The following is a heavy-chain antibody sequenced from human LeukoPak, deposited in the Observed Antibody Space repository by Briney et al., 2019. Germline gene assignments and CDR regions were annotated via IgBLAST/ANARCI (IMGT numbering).Heavy chain of an antibody. V-gene: IGHV3-23*01. CDR3: AKVKKNTAIGINDY. D-gene: IGHD5-18*01. J-gene: IGHJ4*02. Sequence: GGSLRLSCAASGFTFSSYAMSWVRQAPGKGLEWVSAISGSGGSTYYADSVKGRFTISRDNSKNTLYLQMNSRGGEDTAVYYCAKVKKNTAIGINDYWRQGTLATVSS. CDR1: GFTFSSYA. CDR2: ISGSGGST.